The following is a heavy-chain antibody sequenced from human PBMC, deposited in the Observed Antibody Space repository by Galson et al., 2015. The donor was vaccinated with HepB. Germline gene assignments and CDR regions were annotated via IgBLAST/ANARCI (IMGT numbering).Heavy chain of an antibody. CDR1: GLTFSNCA. J-gene: IGHJ2*01. CDR2: IGGSGSNT. D-gene: IGHD6-19*01. V-gene: IGHV3-23*01. Sequence: SLRLSCAASGLTFSNCAMSWVRQAPGRGLEWVASIGGSGSNTYYADSVKGRFTISGDNSKNTLFLQMNSLRAEDTALYYCAKQLQWLVRIDWYFDLWGRGTLVTVSS. CDR3: AKQLQWLVRIDWYFDL.